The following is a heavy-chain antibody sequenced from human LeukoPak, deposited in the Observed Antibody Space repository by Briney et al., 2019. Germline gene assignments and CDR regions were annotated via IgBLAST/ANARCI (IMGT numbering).Heavy chain of an antibody. V-gene: IGHV3-74*01. CDR1: GFTFSSYW. Sequence: GGSLRLSCAASGFTFSSYWMHWVRQAPGKGLVWVSRVNSDGSSTTYADSVKGRFTISRDNANNTLYLQMNSLRAEDTAVYYCATLVYDILTGYSPWYFDLWGRGTLVTVSS. D-gene: IGHD3-9*01. CDR3: ATLVYDILTGYSPWYFDL. J-gene: IGHJ2*01. CDR2: VNSDGSST.